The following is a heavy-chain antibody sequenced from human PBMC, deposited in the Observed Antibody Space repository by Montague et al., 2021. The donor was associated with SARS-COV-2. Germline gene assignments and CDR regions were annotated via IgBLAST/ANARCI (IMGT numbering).Heavy chain of an antibody. CDR1: GGSMSSYH. CDR2: VSYRGST. CDR3: ARDVRYYYDQ. V-gene: IGHV4-59*01. J-gene: IGHJ4*02. Sequence: SETQSLTRSVFGGSMSSYHWVWIRQPPGKGLEWIGYVSYRGSTNYNLSPKSRVTISLDTSKNRFSLRVTSVTAADTAVYYCARDVRYYYDQWGQGILVTVSS. D-gene: IGHD3-10*01.